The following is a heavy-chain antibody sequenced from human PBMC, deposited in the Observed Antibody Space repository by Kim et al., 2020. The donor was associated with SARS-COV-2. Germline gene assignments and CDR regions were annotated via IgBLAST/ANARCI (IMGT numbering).Heavy chain of an antibody. V-gene: IGHV4-59*01. CDR3: ARDPGGSGSYSHYYYYGMDV. CDR1: GGSISSYY. Sequence: SETLSLTCTVSGGSISSYYWSWIRQPPGKGLEWIGYIYYSGSTNYNPSLKSRVTISVDTSKNQFSLKLSSVTAADTAVYYCARDPGGSGSYSHYYYYGMDVWGQGTTVTVSS. D-gene: IGHD3-10*01. J-gene: IGHJ6*02. CDR2: IYYSGST.